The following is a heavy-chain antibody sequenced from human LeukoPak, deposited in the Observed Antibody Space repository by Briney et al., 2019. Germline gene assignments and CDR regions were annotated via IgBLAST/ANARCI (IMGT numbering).Heavy chain of an antibody. CDR3: AKEDFYSGHDYGGGAAFDY. Sequence: PGGSLRLSCAASGFTFSNYAMSWVRQAPGKGLEWLSGISGGGASAYYADSVKGRFTISRDNSKSTLYLQMNSLRADDTAVYYCAKEDFYSGHDYGGGAAFDYWGQGTLVTVS. D-gene: IGHD5-12*01. CDR2: ISGGGASA. CDR1: GFTFSNYA. V-gene: IGHV3-23*01. J-gene: IGHJ4*02.